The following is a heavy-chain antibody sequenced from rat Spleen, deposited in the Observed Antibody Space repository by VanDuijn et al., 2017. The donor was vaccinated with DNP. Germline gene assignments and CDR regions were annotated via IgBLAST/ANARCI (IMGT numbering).Heavy chain of an antibody. Sequence: EAQLVESGGGLVQPGGSLRLSCAASGFSFSDYSMAWVRQAPKRGLEWVATIRSDGIRTYYRDSVKGRFTISRDNAKSTLYLQMDSLRSEETATYYCAKAGGYSPWYFDYWGQGVMVTVSS. D-gene: IGHD1-11*01. V-gene: IGHV5-17*01. J-gene: IGHJ2*01. CDR2: IRSDGIRT. CDR3: AKAGGYSPWYFDY. CDR1: GFSFSDYS.